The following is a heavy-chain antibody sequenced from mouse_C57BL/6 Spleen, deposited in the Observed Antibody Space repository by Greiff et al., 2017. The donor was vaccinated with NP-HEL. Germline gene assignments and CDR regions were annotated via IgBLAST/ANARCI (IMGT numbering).Heavy chain of an antibody. D-gene: IGHD4-1*01. V-gene: IGHV1-18*01. CDR3: ARFRGTGYAMDY. J-gene: IGHJ4*01. CDR1: GYTFTDYN. CDR2: INPNNGGT. Sequence: EVQLQQSGPELVKPGASVKIPCKASGYTFTDYNMDWVKQSHGKSLEWIGDINPNNGGTIYNQKFKGKATLTVDKSSSTAYMELRSLTSEDTAVYYCARFRGTGYAMDYWGQGTSVTVSS.